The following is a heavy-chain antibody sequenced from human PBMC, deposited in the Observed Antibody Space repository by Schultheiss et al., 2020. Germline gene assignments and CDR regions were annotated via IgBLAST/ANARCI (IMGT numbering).Heavy chain of an antibody. V-gene: IGHV4-34*01. CDR3: ARGRTKRYCSSTSCYGVDP. CDR2: IYYSGST. D-gene: IGHD2-2*01. J-gene: IGHJ5*02. CDR1: GGSFTDYF. Sequence: SETLSLTCAVYGGSFTDYFWNWIRQPPGQGLEWIGYIYYSGSTYYNPSLKSRVTISVDTSKNQFSLKLSSVTAADTAVYYCARGRTKRYCSSTSCYGVDPWGQGTLVTVSS.